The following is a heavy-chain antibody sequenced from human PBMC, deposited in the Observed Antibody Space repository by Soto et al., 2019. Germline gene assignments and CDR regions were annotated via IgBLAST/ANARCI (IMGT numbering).Heavy chain of an antibody. J-gene: IGHJ4*02. D-gene: IGHD5-12*01. Sequence: GGSMRLSCVASGFTFSSYSMNWVRQAPGKGLEWVSYISSSSDTIYYADSVKGRFTISRDNAKNSLYLQMNSLRAEDTAVYYCARRNSGYDYAFDYWGQGTLVTVSS. CDR1: GFTFSSYS. V-gene: IGHV3-48*01. CDR2: ISSSSDTI. CDR3: ARRNSGYDYAFDY.